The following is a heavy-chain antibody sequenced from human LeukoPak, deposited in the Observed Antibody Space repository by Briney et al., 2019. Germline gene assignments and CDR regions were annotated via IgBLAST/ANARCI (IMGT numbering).Heavy chain of an antibody. J-gene: IGHJ4*02. D-gene: IGHD2-2*01. CDR2: IYYSGST. CDR1: GGSISSYY. Sequence: ASETLSLTCTVSGGSISSYYWSWIRQPPGKGLEWIGYIYYSGSTNYNPSLKSRVTISVDTSKNQFSLKLSSVTAADTAVYYCARSSRDCSSTSCYRYFDYWGQGTLVTVSS. V-gene: IGHV4-59*08. CDR3: ARSSRDCSSTSCYRYFDY.